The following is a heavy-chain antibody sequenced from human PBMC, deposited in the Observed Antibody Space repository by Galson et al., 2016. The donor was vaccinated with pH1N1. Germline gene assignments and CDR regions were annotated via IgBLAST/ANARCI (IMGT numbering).Heavy chain of an antibody. Sequence: QSGAEVKKPGESLKIPCKGSGYSFTSYWIAWVRQMPGKGLEWMGIIYPGDSDTKYSPSFQGQVTFSADKSSNTAYVQWNSLKTSDTAMYFCARRSAVAGVDYWGQGTLVTVSS. D-gene: IGHD6-19*01. CDR1: GYSFTSYW. V-gene: IGHV5-51*01. CDR2: IYPGDSDT. CDR3: ARRSAVAGVDY. J-gene: IGHJ4*02.